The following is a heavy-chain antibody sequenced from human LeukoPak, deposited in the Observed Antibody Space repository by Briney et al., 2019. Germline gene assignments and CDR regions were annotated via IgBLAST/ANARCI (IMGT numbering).Heavy chain of an antibody. CDR2: ISGSGGST. CDR3: AKTGYSYGLPRVASDI. Sequence: PGASLRLSCAASGFTFSGYAMSWVRQAPGKGLEWVSAISGSGGSTYYADSVKGRFTISRDNSKNKLYLQMNSLRAEDTAVYYCAKTGYSYGLPRVASDIWGQGTMVTVSS. CDR1: GFTFSGYA. D-gene: IGHD5-18*01. V-gene: IGHV3-23*01. J-gene: IGHJ3*02.